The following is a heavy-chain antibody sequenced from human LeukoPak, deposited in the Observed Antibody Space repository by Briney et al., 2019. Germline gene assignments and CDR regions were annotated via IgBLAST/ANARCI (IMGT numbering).Heavy chain of an antibody. J-gene: IGHJ4*02. V-gene: IGHV3-23*01. CDR2: ISASGGNT. CDR3: AKVAGNIYSSSSRYFDY. CDR1: GFTFSSYA. D-gene: IGHD6-6*01. Sequence: GGSLRLSCAASGFTFSSYAMSWVRQAPGKGLEWVSAISASGGNTYYGDSVKGRFTISRDTSKNTLYLQMNSLRAEDTALYYCAKVAGNIYSSSSRYFDYWGQGTLVTVSS.